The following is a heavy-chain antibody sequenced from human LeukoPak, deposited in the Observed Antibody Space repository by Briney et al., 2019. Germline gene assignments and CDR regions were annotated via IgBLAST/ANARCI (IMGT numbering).Heavy chain of an antibody. CDR1: GGSISSSY. V-gene: IGHV4-59*01. D-gene: IGHD6-13*01. Sequence: SETLSLTCTVSGGSISSSYWSWIRQPPGKGLEWIGYIYYSGSTNYNPSLKSRVTISVDTSKNQFSLKLSSVTAADTAVYYCARTDGYSDYWGQGTLVTVSP. CDR3: ARTDGYSDY. J-gene: IGHJ4*02. CDR2: IYYSGST.